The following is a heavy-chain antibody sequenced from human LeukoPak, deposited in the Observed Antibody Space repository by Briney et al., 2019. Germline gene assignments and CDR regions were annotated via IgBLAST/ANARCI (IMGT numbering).Heavy chain of an antibody. CDR1: GYTFTSYG. V-gene: IGHV1-18*01. J-gene: IGHJ5*02. D-gene: IGHD2-2*01. CDR2: ISGANGNT. CDR3: ARTERRGSRNNWFDR. Sequence: GASVKVSCKAFGYTFTSYGISWVRQAPGQGLEWMGWISGANGNTDYAQNVQGRVTMITDPSTSTAFMELRSLRSDDTAVYYCARTERRGSRNNWFDRWGQGTLVTVSS.